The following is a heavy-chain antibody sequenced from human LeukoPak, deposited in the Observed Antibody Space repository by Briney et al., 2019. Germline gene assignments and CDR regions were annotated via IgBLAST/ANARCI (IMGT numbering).Heavy chain of an antibody. V-gene: IGHV3-74*01. CDR3: ATTVTTYAFDI. Sequence: GGSLRLSCVASGFTFSNYWMHWVRQTPGKGLVWVSRINSYGSTTSYADSVKGRFTTSRDNAKNTMYLQMNSLRAEDTAVYYCATTVTTYAFDIWGQGTMVSVSS. J-gene: IGHJ3*02. D-gene: IGHD4-17*01. CDR2: INSYGSTT. CDR1: GFTFSNYW.